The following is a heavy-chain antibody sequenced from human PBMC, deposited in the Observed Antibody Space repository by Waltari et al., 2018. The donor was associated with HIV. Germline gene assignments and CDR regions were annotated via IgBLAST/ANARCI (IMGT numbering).Heavy chain of an antibody. V-gene: IGHV3-53*01. CDR3: ATGVRYYGP. CDR1: NFTISDRH. D-gene: IGHD3-22*01. J-gene: IGHJ1*01. CDR2: IYPDDTT. Sequence: ESGGRLIQTGGSLGLSCVAANFTISDRHVTWVRQASGGTLEWVAVIYPDDTTHYADSVRGRFTISRVRSRTSVLLLMNGLFVDDSAIYYCATGVRYYGPWGQGTRVTVSS.